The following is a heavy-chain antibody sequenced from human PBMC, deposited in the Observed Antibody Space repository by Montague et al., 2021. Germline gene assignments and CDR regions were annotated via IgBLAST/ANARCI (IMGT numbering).Heavy chain of an antibody. Sequence: SETLSLTCTVSGGSISSNSYWWAWIRQPPGKGLEYVRTPFNTGSSNYSPTLKSRVTISVDTSKNQFSLRLSAVTAADTAVYYCARSLYCIGGSCYSGFDPWGQGTLVTVSS. CDR3: ARSLYCIGGSCYSGFDP. V-gene: IGHV4-39*01. J-gene: IGHJ5*02. CDR2: PFNTGSS. CDR1: GGSISSNSYW. D-gene: IGHD2-15*01.